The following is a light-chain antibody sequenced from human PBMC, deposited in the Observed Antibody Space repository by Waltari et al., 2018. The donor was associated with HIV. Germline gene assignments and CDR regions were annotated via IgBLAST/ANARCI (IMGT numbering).Light chain of an antibody. Sequence: SYVLTQSPSVSVAPGQTASITCGGDTIGSKSLHWYQQKAGQAPVLVVYNGSDRPSGIPERFSGSRSGNTATLTISRVEAGDEADYYCHVWDRSSDHHVFGPGTKVTVL. V-gene: IGLV3-21*02. J-gene: IGLJ1*01. CDR1: TIGSKS. CDR2: NGS. CDR3: HVWDRSSDHHV.